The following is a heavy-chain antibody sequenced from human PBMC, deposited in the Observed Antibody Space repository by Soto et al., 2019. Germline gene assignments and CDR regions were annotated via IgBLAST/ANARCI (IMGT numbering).Heavy chain of an antibody. CDR3: ARGGTIFGVVTNLPTHHYGMDV. CDR1: GGSFSGYY. D-gene: IGHD3-3*01. V-gene: IGHV4-34*01. J-gene: IGHJ6*02. CDR2: INHSGST. Sequence: PSETLSLTCAVYGGSFSGYYWSWIRQPPGKGLEWIGEINHSGSTNYNPSLKSRVTISVDTSKNQFSLKLSSVTAADTAVYYCARGGTIFGVVTNLPTHHYGMDVWGQRTTVTVSS.